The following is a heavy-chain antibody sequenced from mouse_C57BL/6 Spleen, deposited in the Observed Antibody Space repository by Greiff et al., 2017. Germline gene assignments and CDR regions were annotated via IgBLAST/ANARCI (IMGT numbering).Heavy chain of an antibody. D-gene: IGHD4-1*01. V-gene: IGHV5-17*01. CDR2: ISRGDSTI. Sequence: DVQLVESGGGLVKPGGSLKLSCAASGFTFSDYGMHWVRQAPEKGLEWVAYISRGDSTIYYADTVKGRFTISRDNAKNTLCLQMTSLRSEDTAMYYCARDCWGPFDYWGQGTTLTVSS. CDR1: GFTFSDYG. J-gene: IGHJ2*01. CDR3: ARDCWGPFDY.